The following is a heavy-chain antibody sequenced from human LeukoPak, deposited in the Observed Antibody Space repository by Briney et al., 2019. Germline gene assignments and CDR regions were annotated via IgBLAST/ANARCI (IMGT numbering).Heavy chain of an antibody. CDR1: GYTFTGYY. D-gene: IGHD2-2*01. CDR3: ARDHCSSTSCYCSGGSCYYYYYGMDV. V-gene: IGHV1-2*02. Sequence: ASVKVSCKASGYTFTGYYMHWVRQAPGQGLEWMGWINPNSGGTNYAQKFQVRVTMTRDTSISTAYMELSRLRSDDTAVYYCARDHCSSTSCYCSGGSCYYYYYGMDVWGQGTTVTVSS. J-gene: IGHJ6*02. CDR2: INPNSGGT.